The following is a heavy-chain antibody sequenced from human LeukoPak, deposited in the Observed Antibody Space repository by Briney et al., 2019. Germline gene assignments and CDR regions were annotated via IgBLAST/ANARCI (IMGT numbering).Heavy chain of an antibody. J-gene: IGHJ4*02. CDR2: ISYDGSNK. Sequence: GGSLRLSCAASGFTFSSYAMHWVRQAPGKGLEWVAVISYDGSNKYYADSVKGRFTISRDNSKNTLYLQMNSLRAEDTAVYYCAKDRGRVVVAAGLDYWGQGTLVTVSS. V-gene: IGHV3-30*04. D-gene: IGHD2-15*01. CDR3: AKDRGRVVVAAGLDY. CDR1: GFTFSSYA.